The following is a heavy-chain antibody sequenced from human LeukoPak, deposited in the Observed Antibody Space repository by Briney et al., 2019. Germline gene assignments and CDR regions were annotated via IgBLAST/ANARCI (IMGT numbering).Heavy chain of an antibody. V-gene: IGHV3-74*01. D-gene: IGHD2-2*01. CDR1: GFTFSNYW. CDR2: INGDGSST. CDR3: ARSFCSGNSCYSIDF. Sequence: GSLRLSCAASGFTFSNYWMHWVRQVPGKGLVWVSRINGDGSSTHYADSVKGRFAISRDNAKNTLHLQMNSLRAEDTAVYYCARSFCSGNSCYSIDFWGQGTLVTVSS. J-gene: IGHJ4*02.